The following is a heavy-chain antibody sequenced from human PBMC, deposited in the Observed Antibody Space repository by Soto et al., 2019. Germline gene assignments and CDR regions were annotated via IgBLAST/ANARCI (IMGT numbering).Heavy chain of an antibody. J-gene: IGHJ4*02. V-gene: IGHV3-7*01. Sequence: EVQLVESGGGLVQPGGSLRLSCAASGFTFRNHWMSWVRQAPGKGLEWVANIRQDGNENYYVDSVNGRFTTSRDNTKNLFYLQMNSLRAEDTAVYYCARDHIDGWKVDYGGRGTLVTVSS. CDR1: GFTFRNHW. D-gene: IGHD6-19*01. CDR2: IRQDGNEN. CDR3: ARDHIDGWKVDY.